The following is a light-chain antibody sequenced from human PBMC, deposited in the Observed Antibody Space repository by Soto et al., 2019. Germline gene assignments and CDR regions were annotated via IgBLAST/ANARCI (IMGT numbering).Light chain of an antibody. J-gene: IGKJ1*01. CDR2: GAS. CDR3: QQYGSSSWT. Sequence: EIVLTQSPGTLSLSPGERATLSCSASQSVSSSYLAWYQQKLGQAPRLLIYGASSRATGIPDRFSGSGSGTDFTLTISRLEPEDFAVYYCQQYGSSSWTFGQGTKVEIK. V-gene: IGKV3-20*01. CDR1: QSVSSSY.